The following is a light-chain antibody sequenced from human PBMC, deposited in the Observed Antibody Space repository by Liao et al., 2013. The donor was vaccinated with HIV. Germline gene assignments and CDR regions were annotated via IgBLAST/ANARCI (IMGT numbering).Light chain of an antibody. J-gene: IGLJ1*01. Sequence: SYKLTQPPSMSVSPGQTATITCSGDKLGTKYASWYQQRPGQTPVLVISQDNKRASGIPERFSGSNSGNMATLTISRVEAGDEAEYICQVWDRSSAHYVFGRGTKVTVL. CDR3: QVWDRSSAHYV. CDR2: QDN. CDR1: KLGTKY. V-gene: IGLV3-1*01.